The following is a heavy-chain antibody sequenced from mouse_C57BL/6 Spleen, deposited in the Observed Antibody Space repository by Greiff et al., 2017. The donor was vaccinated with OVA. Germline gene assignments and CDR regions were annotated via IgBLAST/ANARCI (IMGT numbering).Heavy chain of an antibody. CDR3: ERAFYYGSSYGYCYIDD. V-gene: IGHV1-39*01. CDR1: GYSFTDYN. D-gene: IGHD1-1*01. Sequence: VQLQQSGPELVKPGASVKISCKASGYSFTDYNMNWVKQSTGKSLEWIGIINPNYGTTSYNQKFKGKATLTVDQSSSTAYMQHNSLTSEDSAVYYWERAFYYGSSYGYCYIDDWGKGTTVTVSS. J-gene: IGHJ1*03. CDR2: INPNYGTT.